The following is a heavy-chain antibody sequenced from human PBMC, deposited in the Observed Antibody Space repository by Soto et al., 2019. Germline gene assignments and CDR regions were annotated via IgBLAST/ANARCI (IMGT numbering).Heavy chain of an antibody. J-gene: IGHJ5*02. V-gene: IGHV2-70*11. D-gene: IGHD3-9*01. CDR2: IDWDDDK. CDR3: ARSYYDILTNWLDP. CDR1: GFSLSTSGMC. Sequence: SGPTLVNPTQTLTLTCTFSGFSLSTSGMCVSWIRQPPGKALEWLARIDWDDDKYYSTSLKTRLTISKDTSKNQVVLTMTNMDPVDTATYYCARSYYDILTNWLDPWGQGTLVIFSS.